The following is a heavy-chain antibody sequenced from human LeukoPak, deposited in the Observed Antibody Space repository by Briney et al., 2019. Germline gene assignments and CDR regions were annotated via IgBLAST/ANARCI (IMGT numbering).Heavy chain of an antibody. V-gene: IGHV3-48*04. D-gene: IGHD2-2*01. CDR1: GFTFSSYS. CDR2: ISSSGSTI. Sequence: GGSLRLSCAASGFTFSSYSMNWVRQAPGKGLEWVSYISSSGSTIYYADSVKGRFTISRDNAKNSLYLQMNSLRAEDTAVYYCARGGYQLLTIDYWGQGTLVTVSS. CDR3: ARGGYQLLTIDY. J-gene: IGHJ4*02.